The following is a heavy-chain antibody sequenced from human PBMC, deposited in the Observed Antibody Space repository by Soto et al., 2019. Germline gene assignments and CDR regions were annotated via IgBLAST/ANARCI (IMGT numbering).Heavy chain of an antibody. CDR1: GNSFTSNW. CDR3: ASHHSQNSYYYARDV. D-gene: IGHD2-15*01. J-gene: IGHJ6*02. Sequence: ESLKISCKGSGNSFTSNWISWVRQMPGKGLEWMGRIDPSDSYTNYSPSFQGHVTISADKSISTAYLQYSSLKASDTAMYYCASHHSQNSYYYARDVWGQGTTVTVS. CDR2: IDPSDSYT. V-gene: IGHV5-10-1*01.